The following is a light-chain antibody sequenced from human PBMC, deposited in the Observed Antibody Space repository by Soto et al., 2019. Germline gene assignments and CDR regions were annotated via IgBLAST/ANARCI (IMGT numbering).Light chain of an antibody. CDR1: SGDVGDNDY. Sequence: QSALTQPASVSGSPGQSITISCTGTSGDVGDNDYVSWYQQHPGKAPKLMIYDVSKRPSGVPDRFSGSKSGNTASLTISGLQAEDEADYYCCSYAGSYTVVFGGGTKLTVL. J-gene: IGLJ2*01. CDR2: DVS. CDR3: CSYAGSYTVV. V-gene: IGLV2-11*01.